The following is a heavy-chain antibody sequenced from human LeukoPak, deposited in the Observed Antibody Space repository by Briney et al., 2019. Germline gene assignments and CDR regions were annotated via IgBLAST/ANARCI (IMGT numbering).Heavy chain of an antibody. Sequence: GGSLRLSCAASGFTFSSYWMSWVRQAPGKGLEWVANIKQDGSEKYYVDSVKGRFTISRDNAKNSLYMQMNSLRAEDTAVYYCAIDHYHLYYDFWSGYPDPDNSDYWGQGTLVTVSS. CDR2: IKQDGSEK. CDR3: AIDHYHLYYDFWSGYPDPDNSDY. J-gene: IGHJ4*02. V-gene: IGHV3-7*01. D-gene: IGHD3-3*01. CDR1: GFTFSSYW.